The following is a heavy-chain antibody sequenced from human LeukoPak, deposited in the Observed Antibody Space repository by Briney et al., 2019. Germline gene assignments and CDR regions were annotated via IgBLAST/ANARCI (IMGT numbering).Heavy chain of an antibody. CDR3: AKDQGQAVVPRRFDN. CDR1: GFTFSSYA. J-gene: IGHJ4*02. Sequence: GGSLRLSCAASGFTFSSYAMSWVRQAPGKGLEWVSAISGSGGSTYYADSVKGRFTISRDNAKNTLYLQMNSLRAEDAAVYYCAKDQGQAVVPRRFDNWGQGTLVTVSS. D-gene: IGHD2-2*01. V-gene: IGHV3-23*01. CDR2: ISGSGGST.